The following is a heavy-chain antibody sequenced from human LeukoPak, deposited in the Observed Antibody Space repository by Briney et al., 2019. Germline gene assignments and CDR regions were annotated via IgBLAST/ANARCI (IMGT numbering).Heavy chain of an antibody. Sequence: PSETLSLTCTVSGGSISSSSYYWGWIRQPPGKGLEWIGSIYYSGSTYYNPSLKSRVTISVDRSKNQFSLKLSSVTAADTAVYYCARAGYGSGSYGYWGQGTLVTVSS. CDR2: IYYSGST. D-gene: IGHD3-10*01. V-gene: IGHV4-39*07. J-gene: IGHJ4*02. CDR3: ARAGYGSGSYGY. CDR1: GGSISSSSYY.